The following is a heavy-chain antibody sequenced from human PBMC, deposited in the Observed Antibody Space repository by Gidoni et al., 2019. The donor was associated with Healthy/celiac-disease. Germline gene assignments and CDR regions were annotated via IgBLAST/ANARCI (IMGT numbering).Heavy chain of an antibody. CDR1: GGTFSSYT. Sequence: QVQLVQSGAEVKKPGSSVKVSCKASGGTFSSYTISWVRQAPGQGLEWMGRIIPILGIANYAQKFQGRVTITADKSTSTAYMELSSLRSEDTAVYYCARSPGIQYSSGLNWFDPWGQGTLVTVSS. CDR2: IIPILGIA. J-gene: IGHJ5*02. CDR3: ARSPGIQYSSGLNWFDP. V-gene: IGHV1-69*02. D-gene: IGHD6-19*01.